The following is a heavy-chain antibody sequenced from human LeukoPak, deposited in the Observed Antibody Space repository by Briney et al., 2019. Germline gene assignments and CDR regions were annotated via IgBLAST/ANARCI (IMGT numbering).Heavy chain of an antibody. Sequence: GGSLRLSCVASGFTFGKYWMSWVHQAPGKGLEWVANIKLDGSEKNYVDSVKGRFTISRDNTKNSLYLQMNSLRAEDTAVFYCARDQYDTWSRRGNFDSWGQGTLVIVSS. CDR3: ARDQYDTWSRRGNFDS. V-gene: IGHV3-7*03. J-gene: IGHJ4*02. D-gene: IGHD3-3*01. CDR2: IKLDGSEK. CDR1: GFTFGKYW.